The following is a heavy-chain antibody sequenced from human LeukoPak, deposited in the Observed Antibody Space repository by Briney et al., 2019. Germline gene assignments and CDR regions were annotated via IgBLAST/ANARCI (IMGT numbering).Heavy chain of an antibody. CDR1: GGSFSGYY. V-gene: IGHV4-34*01. CDR2: INHSGST. Sequence: SETLSLTCAVYGGSFSGYYWSWIRQPPGKGLEWIGEINHSGSTNYNPSLKCRVTISVDTSKNQFSLKLSSVTAADTAVYYCARVFHLPRGYYYGSGSYSKGPNWFDPWGQGTLVTVSS. CDR3: ARVFHLPRGYYYGSGSYSKGPNWFDP. D-gene: IGHD3-10*01. J-gene: IGHJ5*02.